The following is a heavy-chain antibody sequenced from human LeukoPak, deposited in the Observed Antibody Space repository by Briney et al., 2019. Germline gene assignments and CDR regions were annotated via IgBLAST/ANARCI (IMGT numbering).Heavy chain of an antibody. CDR1: GFTFSSYW. CDR3: ARDHYDSSGYFDGLNY. CDR2: INSDGSST. J-gene: IGHJ4*02. Sequence: QPGGSLRLSXAASGFTFSSYWMHWVRQAPGKGLVWVSRINSDGSSTSYADSVKGRFTISRDNAKNTLYLQMNSLRAEDTAVYYCARDHYDSSGYFDGLNYWGQGTLVTVSS. D-gene: IGHD3-22*01. V-gene: IGHV3-74*01.